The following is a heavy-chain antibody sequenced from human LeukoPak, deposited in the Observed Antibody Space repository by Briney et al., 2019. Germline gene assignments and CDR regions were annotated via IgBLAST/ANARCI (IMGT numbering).Heavy chain of an antibody. V-gene: IGHV4-31*03. J-gene: IGHJ4*02. Sequence: PSETLSLTCTVSGGSISSGGYYWSWIRQHPGKGLEWIGYISYSGSTYYNPSLKGRPTISVDTSKNQFSLKLSSVTAADTAVYYCARGFATLWFWGQGTLVTVSS. D-gene: IGHD2-15*01. CDR3: ARGFATLWF. CDR1: GGSISSGGYY. CDR2: ISYSGST.